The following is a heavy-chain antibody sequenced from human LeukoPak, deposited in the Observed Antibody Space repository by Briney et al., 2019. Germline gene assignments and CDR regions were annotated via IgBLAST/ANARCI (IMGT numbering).Heavy chain of an antibody. CDR1: GYTFTSYG. Sequence: GASVKVSCKASGYTFTSYGISWVRQAPGQGLVWMGWISAYNGNTNYAQKFPGRVTMTTDTSTSTAYMELRSLRSDDTAVYYCARCTYYYDSSGYYMYPPFDYWGQGTLVTVSS. V-gene: IGHV1-18*01. CDR2: ISAYNGNT. J-gene: IGHJ4*02. CDR3: ARCTYYYDSSGYYMYPPFDY. D-gene: IGHD3-22*01.